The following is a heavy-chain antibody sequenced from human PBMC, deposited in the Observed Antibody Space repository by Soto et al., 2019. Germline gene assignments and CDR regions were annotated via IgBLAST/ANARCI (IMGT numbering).Heavy chain of an antibody. Sequence: GSLRLSCAASGFTFSSYAMSWVRQAPGKGLDWVSAISGSGGSTYYADSVKGRFTISRDNSKNTLYLQMNSLRAEDTAVYYCAKGKQLVGPYYYYYYGMDVWGQGTTVTVSS. J-gene: IGHJ6*02. CDR2: ISGSGGST. CDR3: AKGKQLVGPYYYYYYGMDV. V-gene: IGHV3-23*01. CDR1: GFTFSSYA. D-gene: IGHD6-6*01.